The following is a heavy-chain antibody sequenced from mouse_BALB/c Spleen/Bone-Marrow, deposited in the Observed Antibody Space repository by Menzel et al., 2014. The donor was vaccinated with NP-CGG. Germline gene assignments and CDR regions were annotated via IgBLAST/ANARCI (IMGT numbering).Heavy chain of an antibody. V-gene: IGHV14-3*02. J-gene: IGHJ4*01. Sequence: EVQLQQSGAELVKPGASVKLSCTASGFNIKDTYMHWVKQRPEQGLEWIGRIDPANGNTKYDPKFQGKATITADTSSNTAYLQLSSLTSEDTAVYYCARYNDHYAMDYRGQGTSVTVSS. D-gene: IGHD2-4*01. CDR2: IDPANGNT. CDR1: GFNIKDTY. CDR3: ARYNDHYAMDY.